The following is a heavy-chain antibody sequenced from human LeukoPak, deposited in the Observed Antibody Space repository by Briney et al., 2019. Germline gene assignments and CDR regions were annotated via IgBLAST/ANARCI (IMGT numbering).Heavy chain of an antibody. Sequence: ASVKVSCKASGYTFISYGISWVRQAPGQGLEWMGWISAYNGNTNYAQKLQGRVTMTTDTSTSTAYMELRSLRSDDTAVYYCARDRLTMVRGVFDYWGQGTLVTVSS. CDR3: ARDRLTMVRGVFDY. CDR1: GYTFISYG. J-gene: IGHJ4*02. CDR2: ISAYNGNT. V-gene: IGHV1-18*01. D-gene: IGHD3-10*01.